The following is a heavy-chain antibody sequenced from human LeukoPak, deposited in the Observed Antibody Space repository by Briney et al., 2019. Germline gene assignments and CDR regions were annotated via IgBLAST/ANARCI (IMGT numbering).Heavy chain of an antibody. J-gene: IGHJ4*02. CDR1: GYSFTCYW. D-gene: IGHD3-10*01. V-gene: IGHV5-51*01. CDR2: IYPRYSDT. CDR3: GRRMVRGVTTSSFDY. Sequence: GESLKISRKGSGYSFTCYWIDWVRQVPGKGLEWVGVIYPRYSDTRYSPSFQGQVTISADKSISTAYLQWSSLKASDTAIYYCGRRMVRGVTTSSFDYWGQGTLVTVSS.